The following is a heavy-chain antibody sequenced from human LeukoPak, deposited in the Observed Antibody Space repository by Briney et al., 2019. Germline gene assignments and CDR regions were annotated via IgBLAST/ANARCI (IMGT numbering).Heavy chain of an antibody. D-gene: IGHD4-17*01. CDR3: ARGPYWDTVTSGLPDY. V-gene: IGHV1-24*01. CDR1: GYTLTELS. J-gene: IGHJ4*02. CDR2: FDPEDGET. Sequence: ASVKVSCKVSGYTLTELSMHWVRQAPGKGLEWMGGFDPEDGETIYAQKFQGRVTMTTDTSTSTAYMELRSLRSDDTAVYYCARGPYWDTVTSGLPDYWGQGTLVTVSS.